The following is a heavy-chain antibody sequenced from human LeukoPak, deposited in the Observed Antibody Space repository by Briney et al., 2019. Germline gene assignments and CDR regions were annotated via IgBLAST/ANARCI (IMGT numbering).Heavy chain of an antibody. CDR3: ARSRGYSYSFDS. Sequence: SQTLSLTRTVSGGSFNPYYWSWLRQPPGKGLEWIGYIYYSGNTNYNPSLESRVTISVDTSKTQFSLKLSSVTAADTAVYYCARSRGYSYSFDSWGQGTLVTVSS. CDR2: IYYSGNT. CDR1: GGSFNPYY. D-gene: IGHD5-18*01. J-gene: IGHJ4*02. V-gene: IGHV4-59*01.